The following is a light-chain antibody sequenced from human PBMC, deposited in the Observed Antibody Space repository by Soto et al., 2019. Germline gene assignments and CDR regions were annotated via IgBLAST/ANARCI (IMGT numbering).Light chain of an antibody. Sequence: QSALTQPASVSGSPGQSITISCTGTSSDVGGYNYVSWYQQHPGKAPKLMIYEVSNRPSGVSNRFSGSKSGNTAPLPIYGRQAEEEADYSCSSYTAISTLEVFGGGTKVTVL. J-gene: IGLJ3*02. V-gene: IGLV2-14*01. CDR3: SSYTAISTLEV. CDR1: SSDVGGYNY. CDR2: EVS.